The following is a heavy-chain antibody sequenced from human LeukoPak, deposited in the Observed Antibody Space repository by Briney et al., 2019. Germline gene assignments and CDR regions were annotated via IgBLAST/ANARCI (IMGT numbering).Heavy chain of an antibody. D-gene: IGHD2-2*01. CDR1: GGPVSSGSYY. Sequence: SETLSLTCTVSGGPVSSGSYYWSWIRQPPGKGLEWIGYIYYSGSTNYNPSLKSRVTISVDTSKNQFSLKLSSVTAADTAVYYCARSLGYQLLFDYWGQGTLVTVSS. V-gene: IGHV4-61*01. CDR2: IYYSGST. CDR3: ARSLGYQLLFDY. J-gene: IGHJ4*02.